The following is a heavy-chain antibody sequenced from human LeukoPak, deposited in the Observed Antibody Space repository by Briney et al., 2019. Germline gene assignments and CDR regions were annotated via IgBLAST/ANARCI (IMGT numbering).Heavy chain of an antibody. CDR2: IYYSGST. CDR3: ARARGSSVDY. Sequence: SETLSLTCTVSGGSISSYYWSWIRQPPGKGLEGIGYIYYSGSTNYNPSLKSRVTISVDTSKNQFSLKLSSVTAADTAVYYCARARGSSVDYWGQGTLVTVSS. J-gene: IGHJ4*02. V-gene: IGHV4-59*01. D-gene: IGHD1-26*01. CDR1: GGSISSYY.